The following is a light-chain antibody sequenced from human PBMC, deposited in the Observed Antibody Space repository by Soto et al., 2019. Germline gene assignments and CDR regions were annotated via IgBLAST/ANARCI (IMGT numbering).Light chain of an antibody. V-gene: IGKV3-20*01. J-gene: IGKJ1*01. CDR1: QSVGSTY. Sequence: EIVLTQSPGTLSLSPGERATLSCRASQSVGSTYLAWYQQRPGQAPRLLLYGASSRANGIQDRFDGSGSGKAFTHTISRLEPEDYAVYYCQQYGSRPWTFGQGTKVEIK. CDR2: GAS. CDR3: QQYGSRPWT.